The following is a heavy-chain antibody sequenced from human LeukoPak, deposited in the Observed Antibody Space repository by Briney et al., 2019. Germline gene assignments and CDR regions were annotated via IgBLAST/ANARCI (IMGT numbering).Heavy chain of an antibody. CDR2: ISAYNGNT. J-gene: IGHJ4*02. CDR1: GYTFTSYG. Sequence: ASVKVSCKASGYTFTSYGISWVRQAPGQGLEWMGWISAYNGNTNYAQKLQGRVTMTTDTSTSTAYMELRSLRSDDTAGYYCARAWSMVRGVIIKVDYWGQGTLVTVSS. V-gene: IGHV1-18*04. CDR3: ARAWSMVRGVIIKVDY. D-gene: IGHD3-10*01.